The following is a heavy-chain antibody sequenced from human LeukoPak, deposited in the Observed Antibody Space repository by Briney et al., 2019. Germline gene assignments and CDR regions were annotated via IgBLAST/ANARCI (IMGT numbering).Heavy chain of an antibody. V-gene: IGHV3-48*01. J-gene: IGHJ4*02. CDR2: ISSSTSIK. CDR1: GITFSDYN. D-gene: IGHD3-22*01. Sequence: PGGSLRLSCAASGITFSDYNMNWVRQAPGKGLEWVSYISSSTSIKFYADSVKGRFTISRDNSKNTLYLQMNSLRAEDTAVYYCAKEYYYDSSGYSFFDYWGQGTLVTVSS. CDR3: AKEYYYDSSGYSFFDY.